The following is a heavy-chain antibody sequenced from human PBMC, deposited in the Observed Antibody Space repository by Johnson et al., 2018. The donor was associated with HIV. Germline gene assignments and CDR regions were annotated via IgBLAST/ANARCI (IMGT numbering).Heavy chain of an antibody. V-gene: IGHV3-66*02. Sequence: VQLVESGGGLVQPGGSLRLSCAASGFTFSSNYMSWVRQAPGQGLEWVSVIYSGGGAYYTDSVKGRFTISRDNSKHTLYLQMNSLRDEDTAVYYCAKCVYSSSSWMLFDIWGQGTMVTVSS. J-gene: IGHJ3*02. CDR3: AKCVYSSSSWMLFDI. CDR2: IYSGGGA. CDR1: GFTFSSNY. D-gene: IGHD6-6*01.